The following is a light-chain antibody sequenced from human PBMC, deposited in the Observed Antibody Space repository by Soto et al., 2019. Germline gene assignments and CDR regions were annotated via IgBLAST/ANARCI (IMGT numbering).Light chain of an antibody. CDR3: GTWDSSLTAGV. V-gene: IGLV1-51*01. Sequence: QSVLTQPPSVSAAPGQKVTISCSGSSSNIGINYVSWYQQLPGTAPKLLIYDNSKRPSGIPDRFSGSKSGTSATLGITGLQTGDEADYYCGTWDSSLTAGVFGGGTKVTVL. J-gene: IGLJ3*02. CDR1: SSNIGINY. CDR2: DNS.